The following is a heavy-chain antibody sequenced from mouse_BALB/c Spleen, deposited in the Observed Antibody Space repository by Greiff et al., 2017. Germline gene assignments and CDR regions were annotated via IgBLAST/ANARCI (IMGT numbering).Heavy chain of an antibody. CDR1: GFTFSSFG. Sequence: EVMLVESGGGLVQPGGSRKLSCAASGFTFSSFGMHWVRQAPEKGLEWVAYISSGSSTIYYADTVKGRFTISRDNPKNTLFLQMTSLRSEDTAMYYCARRTYGSSLDYWGQGTTLTVSS. D-gene: IGHD1-1*01. J-gene: IGHJ2*01. CDR2: ISSGSSTI. V-gene: IGHV5-17*02. CDR3: ARRTYGSSLDY.